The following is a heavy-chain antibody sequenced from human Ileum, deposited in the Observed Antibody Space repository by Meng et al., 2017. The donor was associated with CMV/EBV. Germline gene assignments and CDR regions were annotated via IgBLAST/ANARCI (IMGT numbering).Heavy chain of an antibody. CDR3: AFRTTQVLFDV. J-gene: IGHJ2*01. CDR1: GFTFSNFY. Sequence: ELQLVESGGGLVKPGGSLRLSCAASGFTFSNFYMNWVRQAPGKGLEWVSSISGSGNNIYYADSVKGRFTISRDNAKNSLYLQMNSLSAEDTAVYYCAFRTTQVLFDVWGRGTLVTVSS. V-gene: IGHV3-21*01. CDR2: ISGSGNNI. D-gene: IGHD1-1*01.